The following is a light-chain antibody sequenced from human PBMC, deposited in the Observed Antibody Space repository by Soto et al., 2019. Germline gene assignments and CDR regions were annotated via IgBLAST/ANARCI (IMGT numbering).Light chain of an antibody. CDR1: QDISNY. CDR3: QQYAHLLT. V-gene: IGKV1-33*01. J-gene: IGKJ4*01. CDR2: DAS. Sequence: DIHMTQSPSSLSASVGDRVTITCQASQDISNYLNWYQQKPGKAPKLLIYDASNLETGVPSRFSGSGSGTDFTFTISSLQPEDIATYYCQQYAHLLTFGGGTKVDIK.